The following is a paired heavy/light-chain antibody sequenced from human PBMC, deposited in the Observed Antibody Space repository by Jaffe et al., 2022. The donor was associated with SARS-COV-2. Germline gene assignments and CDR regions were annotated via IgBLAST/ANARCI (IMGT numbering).Light chain of an antibody. CDR2: EVS. CDR1: SSDVGGYNY. J-gene: IGLJ2*01. V-gene: IGLV2-8*01. CDR3: SSYAGSNIVV. Sequence: QSALTQPPSASGSPGQSVTISCTGTSSDVGGYNYVSWYQQHPGKAPKLMIYEVSKRPSGVPDRFSGSKSGNTASLTVSGLQAEDEADYYCSSYAGSNIVVFGGGTKLTVL.
Heavy chain of an antibody. Sequence: QVQLVESGGGVVQPGRSLRLSCAASGFTFSSYGMHWVRQAPGKGLEWVAVISYDGSNKYYADSVKGRFTVSRDNSKNTLYLQMNSLRAEDTAVYYCAKGRHSYSSSWYHMPEAYYYYGMDVWGQGTTVTVSS. J-gene: IGHJ6*02. CDR2: ISYDGSNK. CDR1: GFTFSSYG. D-gene: IGHD6-13*01. CDR3: AKGRHSYSSSWYHMPEAYYYYGMDV. V-gene: IGHV3-30*18.